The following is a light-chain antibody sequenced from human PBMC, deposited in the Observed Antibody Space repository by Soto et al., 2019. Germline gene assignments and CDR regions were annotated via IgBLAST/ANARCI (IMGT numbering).Light chain of an antibody. CDR1: SSNVGGYNY. Sequence: QSALTQPRSVSGSPGQSVTISCTGTSSNVGGYNYVSCYQQHPGIAPQLIIYDVTKRPSGVPDRFSGSKSGNTASLTISGLQAEDEADYYCCSYAGSYSWVFGGVTKVTVL. V-gene: IGLV2-11*01. J-gene: IGLJ3*02. CDR3: CSYAGSYSWV. CDR2: DVT.